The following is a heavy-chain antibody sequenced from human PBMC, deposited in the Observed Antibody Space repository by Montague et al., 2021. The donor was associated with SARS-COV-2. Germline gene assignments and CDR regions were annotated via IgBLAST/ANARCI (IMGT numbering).Heavy chain of an antibody. CDR3: AGHRPGYSCFYCLDV. V-gene: IGHV4-59*01. J-gene: IGHJ6*03. Sequence: SETLSLTCTVSGVSISSYYWSWIRQPPGKGLEWIGYLYYSGSTNXXPSLKSRVTISVDTSTNQFSLRLNSVTAADMAVYYCAGHRPGYSCFYCLDVWGKGTTVTVSS. CDR2: LYYSGST. D-gene: IGHD5-18*01. CDR1: GVSISSYY.